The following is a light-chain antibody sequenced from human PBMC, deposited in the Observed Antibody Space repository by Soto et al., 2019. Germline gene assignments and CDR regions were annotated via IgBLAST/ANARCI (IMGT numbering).Light chain of an antibody. V-gene: IGKV3-15*01. Sequence: IVMTHSPSTLSVSPVDRATLSCRASQRVSISLSCYQQIPGQAPRLLIYDAWTRATGIPARFGGSGSGTEFTLTISSLQSEDFAVYYCQQYNNWPPLTFGGGTKVELK. CDR3: QQYNNWPPLT. CDR1: QRVSIS. J-gene: IGKJ4*01. CDR2: DAW.